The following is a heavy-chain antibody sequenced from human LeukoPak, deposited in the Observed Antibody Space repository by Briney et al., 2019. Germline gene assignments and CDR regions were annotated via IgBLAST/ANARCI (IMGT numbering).Heavy chain of an antibody. Sequence: SETLSLTCTVSGGSISSSSYYWGWIRQPPGKGLEWIGYIYYSGSTNYNPSLKSRVTISVDTSKNQFSLKLSSVTAADTAVYYCARASVAEFDYWGQGTLVTVSS. J-gene: IGHJ4*02. CDR3: ARASVAEFDY. CDR2: IYYSGST. V-gene: IGHV4-61*05. D-gene: IGHD3-10*01. CDR1: GGSISSSSYY.